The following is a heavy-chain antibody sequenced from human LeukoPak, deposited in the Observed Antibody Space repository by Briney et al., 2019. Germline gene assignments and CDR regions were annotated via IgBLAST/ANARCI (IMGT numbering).Heavy chain of an antibody. Sequence: PGRSLRLSCAASGFTFSRFWMSWVRQAPDKGLEWVANINEDGTEAYYVDSVKGRFTISRDNPKNSVSLQMNSLRAEDTALYYGARREWLRHERTGYYAFDAWGQGTLVTVSS. CDR3: ARREWLRHERTGYYAFDA. CDR1: GFTFSRFW. J-gene: IGHJ5*02. V-gene: IGHV3-7*01. D-gene: IGHD1-26*01. CDR2: INEDGTEA.